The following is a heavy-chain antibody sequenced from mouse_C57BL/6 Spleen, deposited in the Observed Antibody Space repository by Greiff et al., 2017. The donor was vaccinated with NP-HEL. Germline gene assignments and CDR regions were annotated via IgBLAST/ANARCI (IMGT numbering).Heavy chain of an antibody. Sequence: EVKLMESGPGLVKPSQSLSLTCSVTGYSITSGYYWNWIRQFPGNKLEWMGYISYDGSNNYNPSLKNRISITRDTSKNQFFLKLNSVTTEDTATYYCATYYDDAMDYWGQGTSVTVSS. CDR1: GYSITSGYY. D-gene: IGHD2-10*01. CDR2: ISYDGSN. V-gene: IGHV3-6*01. J-gene: IGHJ4*01. CDR3: ATYYDDAMDY.